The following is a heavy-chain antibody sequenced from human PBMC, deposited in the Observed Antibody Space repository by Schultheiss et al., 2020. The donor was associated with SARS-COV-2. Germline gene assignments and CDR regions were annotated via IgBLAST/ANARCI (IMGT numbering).Heavy chain of an antibody. CDR2: IYSGGST. Sequence: GGSLRLSCAASGFTVSSNYMSWVRQAPGKGLEWVSVIYSGGSTYYADSVKGRFTISRENAKNSLHLQMNSLRDEDTAVYYCAREYCGGGRCYGWYYLEVWGKGTTVTVSS. D-gene: IGHD2-15*01. CDR1: GFTVSSNY. J-gene: IGHJ6*03. V-gene: IGHV3-53*01. CDR3: AREYCGGGRCYGWYYLEV.